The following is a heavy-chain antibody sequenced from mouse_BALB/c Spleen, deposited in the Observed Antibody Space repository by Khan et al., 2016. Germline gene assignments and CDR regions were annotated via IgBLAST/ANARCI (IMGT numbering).Heavy chain of an antibody. CDR3: VKRGMGYGSFDY. Sequence: EVQLVESGGGLVQPKGSLKLSCAASGFTFNTYAMNWVRQAPGKGLEWVARIRSKSNNYATYYADSVKDRFTISRDDSQSMLYLQMNNLKTEDTAMYYCVKRGMGYGSFDYWGQGTTLTVSS. CDR2: IRSKSNNYAT. V-gene: IGHV10-1*02. D-gene: IGHD2-10*02. J-gene: IGHJ2*01. CDR1: GFTFNTYA.